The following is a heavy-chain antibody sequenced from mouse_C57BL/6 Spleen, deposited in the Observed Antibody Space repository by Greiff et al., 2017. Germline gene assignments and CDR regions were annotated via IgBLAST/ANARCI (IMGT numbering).Heavy chain of an antibody. CDR2: INPSSGYT. V-gene: IGHV1-7*01. D-gene: IGHD1-1*02. CDR1: GYTFTSYW. Sequence: QVQLKQSGAELAKPGASVKLSCKASGYTFTSYWTHWVKQRPGQGLEWIGYINPSSGYTKYNQKFKDKATLTADKSSSTAYMQLSSLTYEDSAVYYCARADYANYFDYWGQGTTLTVSS. CDR3: ARADYANYFDY. J-gene: IGHJ2*01.